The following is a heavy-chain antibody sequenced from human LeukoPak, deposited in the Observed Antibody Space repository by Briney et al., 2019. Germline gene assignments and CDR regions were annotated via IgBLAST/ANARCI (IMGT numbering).Heavy chain of an antibody. Sequence: SETLSLTCTVSGGSISSSSYYWGWIRQPPGKGLEWIGSIYYSGSTYYNPSLKSRVTISVDTSKNQFSLKLISVTAADTAVYYCARDPVVVAANNRDIWGQGTMVTVSS. D-gene: IGHD2-15*01. CDR3: ARDPVVVAANNRDI. CDR2: IYYSGST. J-gene: IGHJ3*02. V-gene: IGHV4-39*07. CDR1: GGSISSSSYY.